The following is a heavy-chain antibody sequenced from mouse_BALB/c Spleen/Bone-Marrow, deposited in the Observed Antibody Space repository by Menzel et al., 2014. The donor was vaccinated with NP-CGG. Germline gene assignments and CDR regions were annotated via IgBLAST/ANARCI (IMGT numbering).Heavy chain of an antibody. CDR3: ARTSNYVDFDY. V-gene: IGHV2-4-1*01. D-gene: IGHD2-5*01. CDR2: IWSGGGS. Sequence: QVQLKESGPGLVQPSQSLSITCTVSGFSLTSYGVHRVRQSPGKGLEWLGAIWSGGGSDYNAAFISRLSITKDNSKSQVFFKMFSLQVDDTAIYYCARTSNYVDFDYWGQGTTLTVSS. J-gene: IGHJ2*01. CDR1: GFSLTSYG.